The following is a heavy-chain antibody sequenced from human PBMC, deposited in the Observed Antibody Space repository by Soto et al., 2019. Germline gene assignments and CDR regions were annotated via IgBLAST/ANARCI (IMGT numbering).Heavy chain of an antibody. CDR2: IWYDGSNK. J-gene: IGHJ4*02. CDR1: GFPFSSYG. CDR3: ASSIN. V-gene: IGHV3-33*01. Sequence: QVQLVESGGGVVQPGRSLRLSCAASGFPFSSYGMHWVRQAPGKGLDWVAVIWYDGSNKDYADSVKGRFTISRDNSKNTLYLQMNSLSADATAVYYCASSINWGQGTLVTVSS.